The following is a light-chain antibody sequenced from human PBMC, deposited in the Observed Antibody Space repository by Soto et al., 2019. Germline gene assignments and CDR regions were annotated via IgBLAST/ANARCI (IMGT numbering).Light chain of an antibody. J-gene: IGKJ5*01. V-gene: IGKV3-20*01. CDR1: QSVSSSY. CDR3: QQYGSSPSIT. CDR2: GAS. Sequence: EIVLTQSPGTLSLSPGERATLSCRASQSVSSSYLAWYQQKPGQAPRLLIYGASSRATGIPDGFSGSGSGTDFTLTISRLEPEDFAVYYCQQYGSSPSITFGQGTRWRL.